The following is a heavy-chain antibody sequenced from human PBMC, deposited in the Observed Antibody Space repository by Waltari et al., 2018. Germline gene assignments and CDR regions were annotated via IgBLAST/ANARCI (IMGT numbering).Heavy chain of an antibody. D-gene: IGHD3-10*01. J-gene: IGHJ6*02. CDR1: DGSFSGYF. CDR2: INRDGSN. CDR3: ARVGDYHGSGRFGLDV. Sequence: QVQLQQWGAGLLKPSETLSLTCAVYDGSFSGYFWRWIRQSPGKGLEWIGQINRDGSNIYNPSLKCRVAMSVDTLKSQISLRLTSVTAADAAVYYCARVGDYHGSGRFGLDVWGQGTRVTVSS. V-gene: IGHV4-34*01.